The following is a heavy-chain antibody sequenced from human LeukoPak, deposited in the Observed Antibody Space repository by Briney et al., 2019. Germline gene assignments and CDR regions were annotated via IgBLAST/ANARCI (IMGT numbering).Heavy chain of an antibody. CDR3: ARVDCSSTSCYEDMDY. CDR1: GFTFSSYS. CDR2: ISSSSSYI. J-gene: IGHJ4*02. D-gene: IGHD2-2*01. Sequence: PGGSLRLSCAASGFTFSSYSMNWVRQAPGKGLEWDSSISSSSSYIYYADSVKGRFTISRDNAKNSLYLQMNSLRAEDTAVYYCARVDCSSTSCYEDMDYWGQGTLVTVSS. V-gene: IGHV3-21*01.